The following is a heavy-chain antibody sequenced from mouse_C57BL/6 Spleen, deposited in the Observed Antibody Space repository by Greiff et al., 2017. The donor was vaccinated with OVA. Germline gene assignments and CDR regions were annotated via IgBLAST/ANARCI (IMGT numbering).Heavy chain of an antibody. CDR3: ARLAPGTGFDY. CDR1: GYSITSGYY. V-gene: IGHV3-6*01. J-gene: IGHJ2*01. D-gene: IGHD4-1*01. CDR2: ISYDGSN. Sequence: VQLQQSGPGLVKPSQSLSLTCSVTGYSITSGYYWNWIRQFPGNKLEWMGYISYDGSNNYNPSLKNRISITRDTSKNQFFLKLNSVTTEDTATYYCARLAPGTGFDYWGQGTTLTVSS.